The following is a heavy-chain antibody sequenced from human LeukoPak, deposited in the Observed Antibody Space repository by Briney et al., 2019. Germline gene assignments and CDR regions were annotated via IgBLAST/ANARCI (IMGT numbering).Heavy chain of an antibody. V-gene: IGHV3-7*02. CDR3: ARGGDY. CDR1: GFSFGSYW. D-gene: IGHD3-16*01. CDR2: IKEDGSEK. Sequence: AGGSLRLSCAASGFSFGSYWMNWVRQAPGKGLEWVANIKEDGSEKYYVDSVRGRFTISRDNAKSSLYLQMNSLRADDTAVYYCARGGDYWGQRILVTVS. J-gene: IGHJ4*02.